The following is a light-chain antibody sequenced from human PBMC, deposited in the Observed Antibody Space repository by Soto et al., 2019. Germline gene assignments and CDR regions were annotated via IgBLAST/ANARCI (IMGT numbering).Light chain of an antibody. J-gene: IGKJ1*01. CDR2: DAS. CDR1: QSISSW. V-gene: IGKV1-5*01. Sequence: DIQMTQSPSTLSASVGDRVTITCRASQSISSWLAWYQQKPGKAPKLLIYDASTLEGGVPSRFSGSGSGTTFTLTISSLQSDDFATYYCLQYNGYYRTFGQGTKVDIK. CDR3: LQYNGYYRT.